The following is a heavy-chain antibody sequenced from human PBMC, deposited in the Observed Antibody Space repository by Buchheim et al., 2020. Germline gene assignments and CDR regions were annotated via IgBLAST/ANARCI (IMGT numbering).Heavy chain of an antibody. CDR2: IWYDGSNK. J-gene: IGHJ4*02. D-gene: IGHD1-26*01. Sequence: QVQLVESGGGVVQPGRSLRLSCAASGFTFSSYGMHWVRQAPGKGLEWVAVIWYDGSNKYYADSVKGRFTISRDNSKNTLYLQMNSLRAEDTAVYYCARDSGSYYTTYYFDYWGQGTL. CDR3: ARDSGSYYTTYYFDY. V-gene: IGHV3-33*01. CDR1: GFTFSSYG.